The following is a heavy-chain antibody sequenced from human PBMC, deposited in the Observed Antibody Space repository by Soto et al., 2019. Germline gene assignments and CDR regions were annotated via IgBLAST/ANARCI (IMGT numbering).Heavy chain of an antibody. CDR1: GFSFTTTRMG. CDR3: AHRDSTGTTTYFDS. V-gene: IGHV2-5*02. D-gene: IGHD1-1*01. J-gene: IGHJ4*02. Sequence: QITLKEAGPTLVKPTETLTLTCTFSGFSFTTTRMGVGWTRQPPGKALEWLAIIYWDGESRYNPLLRRRLTLTEDTSKKQEVLTMTNMDHKDTATYYCAHRDSTGTTTYFDSWGQGIPVTVAS. CDR2: IYWDGES.